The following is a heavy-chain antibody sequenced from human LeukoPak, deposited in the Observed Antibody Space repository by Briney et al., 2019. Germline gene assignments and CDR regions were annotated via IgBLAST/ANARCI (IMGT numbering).Heavy chain of an antibody. J-gene: IGHJ6*02. Sequence: PSDTLSLTCTVSGGSISSSSYYWGWIRQPPGKGLEWIGSIYYSGSPYYNPSLKSRVTISVDTSKTQFSLKLSSVTAADTAVYYCASIWGPSRVLYYYGMDDWGQGTMVTVSS. CDR2: IYYSGSP. CDR1: GGSISSSSYY. CDR3: ASIWGPSRVLYYYGMDD. V-gene: IGHV4-39*01. D-gene: IGHD5-24*01.